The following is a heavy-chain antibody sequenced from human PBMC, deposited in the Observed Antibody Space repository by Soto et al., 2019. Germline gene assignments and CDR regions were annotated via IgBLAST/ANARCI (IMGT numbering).Heavy chain of an antibody. CDR2: IYNNGST. CDR3: ARDPDSSGYSYSDY. Sequence: QVQLQESGPGLVKPSETLSLTCTIAGGSISNFHWSWIRQPPGKALEWIGYIYNNGSTKYSPSLKSRVTISVDTSKNQFSLKLSSVTAADTAVYYCARDPDSSGYSYSDYWGQGNLVTVSS. V-gene: IGHV4-59*01. CDR1: GGSISNFH. D-gene: IGHD3-22*01. J-gene: IGHJ4*02.